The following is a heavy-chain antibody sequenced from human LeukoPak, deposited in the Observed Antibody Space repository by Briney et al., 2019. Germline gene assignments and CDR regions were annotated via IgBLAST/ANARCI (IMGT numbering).Heavy chain of an antibody. CDR2: ISSSSTYM. V-gene: IGHV3-21*01. Sequence: GGSLRLSCAASGFTFSDYSMNWVRQAPGMGLEWVSSISSSSTYMYHADSVKGRFTISRDNARNSLYLQMNSLKAEDTAVYYCARFQSGSLFDYWGQGTLVTVSS. J-gene: IGHJ4*02. D-gene: IGHD1-26*01. CDR3: ARFQSGSLFDY. CDR1: GFTFSDYS.